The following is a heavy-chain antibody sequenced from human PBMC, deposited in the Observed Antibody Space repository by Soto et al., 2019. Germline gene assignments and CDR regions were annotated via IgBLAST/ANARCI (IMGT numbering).Heavy chain of an antibody. V-gene: IGHV3-74*01. CDR1: GFTFSGFW. CDR3: VRVKETSGWGAFDY. D-gene: IGHD6-19*01. Sequence: EVQLVESGGGLVQPGGSLRLSCTASGFTFSGFWMHWVRQAPGKGLVWVSRINGDGSVTNYAESVKGRFTISRDNAKNTLYLQMNSLRVEDTAVYYCVRVKETSGWGAFDYWGQGTLVTVSS. CDR2: INGDGSVT. J-gene: IGHJ4*02.